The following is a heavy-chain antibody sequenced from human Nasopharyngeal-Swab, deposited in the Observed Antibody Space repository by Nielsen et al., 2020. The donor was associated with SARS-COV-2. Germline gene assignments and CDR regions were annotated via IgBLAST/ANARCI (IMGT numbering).Heavy chain of an antibody. V-gene: IGHV3-30*04. D-gene: IGHD5-24*01. CDR1: GFTFTSYA. Sequence: LSLTCAASGFTFTSYAMHWVRQAPGKGLEWVAVISYDGSSSYYADSVKGRFIISRDNSKNTLYLRMNSLRAEDTAVYYCARDGDGYNTHWGQGTLVTVSS. CDR2: ISYDGSSS. J-gene: IGHJ4*02. CDR3: ARDGDGYNTH.